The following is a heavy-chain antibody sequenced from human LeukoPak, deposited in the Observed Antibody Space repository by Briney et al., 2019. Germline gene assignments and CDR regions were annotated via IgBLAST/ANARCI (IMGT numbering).Heavy chain of an antibody. D-gene: IGHD3-22*01. Sequence: PGGSLRLSCAASGFTFSSYGMSWVRQAPGKGLEWVSAISGSGGSTYYADSVKGRFTISRDNSKNTLYLQMNSLRAEDTAVYYCAKDLVVTYYYDSSGPCFDYWGQGTLVTVSS. J-gene: IGHJ4*02. CDR2: ISGSGGST. V-gene: IGHV3-23*01. CDR1: GFTFSSYG. CDR3: AKDLVVTYYYDSSGPCFDY.